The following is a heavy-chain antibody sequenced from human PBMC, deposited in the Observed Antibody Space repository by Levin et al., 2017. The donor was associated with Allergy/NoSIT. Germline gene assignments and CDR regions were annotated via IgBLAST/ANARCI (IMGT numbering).Heavy chain of an antibody. J-gene: IGHJ6*02. Sequence: ASVKVSCKASGYTFTGYYVHWVRQAPGQGLEWMGWIDPFSGDTNYAQKFQGKVTMTRDTMNPAYLELSRLRSDDTAVYSCARFPPTYQLLENPPKDFYSGLDVWGQGTTVIVSS. D-gene: IGHD2-2*01. CDR1: GYTFTGYY. CDR2: IDPFSGDT. V-gene: IGHV1-2*02. CDR3: ARFPPTYQLLENPPKDFYSGLDV.